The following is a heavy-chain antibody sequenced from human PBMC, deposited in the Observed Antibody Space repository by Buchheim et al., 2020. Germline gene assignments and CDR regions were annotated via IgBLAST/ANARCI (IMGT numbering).Heavy chain of an antibody. CDR3: ARDSSRIYYYGMDV. CDR1: GFTFSSYA. V-gene: IGHV3-30*04. Sequence: QVQLVESGGGVVQPGRSLRLSCAASGFTFSSYAMHWVRQAPGKGLEWVAVISYDGKNKYYADSVKGRFTISRDNSKNTLYLQMNSLRAEDTAVYYCARDSSRIYYYGMDVWGRETT. J-gene: IGHJ6*02. CDR2: ISYDGKNK.